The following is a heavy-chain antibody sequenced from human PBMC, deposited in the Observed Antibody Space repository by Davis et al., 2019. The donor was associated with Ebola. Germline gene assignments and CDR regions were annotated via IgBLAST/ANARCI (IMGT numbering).Heavy chain of an antibody. J-gene: IGHJ4*02. V-gene: IGHV3-73*01. D-gene: IGHD4-17*01. CDR1: GFTFSRSA. CDR2: IRSKANSYAT. Sequence: GESLKISCAASGFTFSRSAMHWVRQASGKGLEWVGRIRSKANSYATAYAASVKGRFTISRDDSKNTAYLQMNSLKTEDTAVYYCTSTTVTDDYWGQGTLVTVSS. CDR3: TSTTVTDDY.